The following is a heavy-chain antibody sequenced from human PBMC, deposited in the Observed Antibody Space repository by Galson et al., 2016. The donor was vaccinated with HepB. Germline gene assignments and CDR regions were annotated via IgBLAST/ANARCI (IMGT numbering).Heavy chain of an antibody. Sequence: SLRLSCAASGFAFSDFGMHWVRQAPGNGLECVSYISRSRGYPHSAESVKGRFTISRDSAKNTLYLEMNSLSAADTAVYYCARAPMLRGVIMTTPFDYWGQGTLVTVSS. D-gene: IGHD3-10*01. CDR2: ISRSRGYP. V-gene: IGHV3-11*05. CDR3: ARAPMLRGVIMTTPFDY. CDR1: GFAFSDFG. J-gene: IGHJ4*02.